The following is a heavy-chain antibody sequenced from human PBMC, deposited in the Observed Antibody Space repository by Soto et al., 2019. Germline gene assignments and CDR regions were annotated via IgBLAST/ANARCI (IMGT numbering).Heavy chain of an antibody. J-gene: IGHJ4*02. D-gene: IGHD5-12*01. CDR3: AKSSGGYDYYNFDY. V-gene: IGHV3-23*01. CDR1: GFTFSSYA. CDR2: ISGSGGST. Sequence: GGSLRLSCAASGFTFSSYAMSWVRQAPGKGLEWVSAISGSGGSTYYADSVKGRFTISRDNSKNTLYLQMNGLRAEDTAVYYCAKSSGGYDYYNFDYWGQGTLVTVSS.